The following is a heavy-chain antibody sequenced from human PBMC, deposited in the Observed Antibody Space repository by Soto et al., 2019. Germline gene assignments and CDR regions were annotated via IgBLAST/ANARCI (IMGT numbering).Heavy chain of an antibody. D-gene: IGHD1-26*01. CDR3: ARHGVGATESCYYYGMDV. V-gene: IGHV4-59*08. J-gene: IGHJ6*02. CDR2: IYYSGST. Sequence: SETLSLTCTVSGGSISSYYWSWIRQPPGKGLEWIGYIYYSGSTNYNPSLKSRVTISVDTSKNQFSLKLSSVTAADTAVYYCARHGVGATESCYYYGMDVWGQGTTVTVSS. CDR1: GGSISSYY.